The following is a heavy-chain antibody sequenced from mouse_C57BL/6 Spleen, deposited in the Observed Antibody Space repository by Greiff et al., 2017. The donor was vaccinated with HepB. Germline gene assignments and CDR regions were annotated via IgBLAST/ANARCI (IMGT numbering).Heavy chain of an antibody. CDR3: ARGLITTVVAKAMDY. CDR2: IQPNSGST. Sequence: QVQLQQPGAELVKPGASVKLSCKASGYTFTSYWMHWVKQRPGQGLEWIGMIQPNSGSTNYNETFKSKATLTVDKSSSTAYMQLSSLTSEDSAVYYCARGLITTVVAKAMDYWGQGTSVTVSS. J-gene: IGHJ4*01. CDR1: GYTFTSYW. D-gene: IGHD1-1*01. V-gene: IGHV1-64*01.